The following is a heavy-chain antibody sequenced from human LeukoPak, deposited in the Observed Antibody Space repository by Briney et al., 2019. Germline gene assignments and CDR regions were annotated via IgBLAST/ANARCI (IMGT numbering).Heavy chain of an antibody. CDR3: ARGGSTFSFDY. V-gene: IGHV3-53*01. CDR2: IYSAGST. CDR1: GFTVSSNY. Sequence: PGGSLRLSCAASGFTVSSNYMSWVRQAPGKGLKWVSVIYSAGSTYYADSVKGRFTISRDNSKNTLYLQMNSVRVEDTAVYSCARGGSTFSFDYWGQGTLVTVSS. J-gene: IGHJ4*02. D-gene: IGHD2/OR15-2a*01.